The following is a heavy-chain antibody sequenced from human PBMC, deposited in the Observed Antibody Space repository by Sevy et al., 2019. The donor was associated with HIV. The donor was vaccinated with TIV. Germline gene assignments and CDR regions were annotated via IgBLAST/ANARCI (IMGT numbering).Heavy chain of an antibody. CDR2: ISSSSNYI. CDR1: GFTFGNYH. V-gene: IGHV3-48*02. D-gene: IGHD4-17*01. CDR3: ARGRHWDPDCGDSLY. J-gene: IGHJ4*02. Sequence: GGSLRLSCAASGFTFGNYHMNWVRQAAGKGLEWISYISSSSNYIYYADSVKGRFTISRDNAKKLLFLQMNSLRDEDTAVYFCARGRHWDPDCGDSLYWGQGVLVTVSS.